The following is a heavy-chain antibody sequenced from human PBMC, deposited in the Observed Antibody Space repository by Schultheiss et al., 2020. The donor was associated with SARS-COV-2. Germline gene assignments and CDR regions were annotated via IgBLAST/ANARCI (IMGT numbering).Heavy chain of an antibody. CDR3: ARGLKTTIFGVVIDHYYYMDV. V-gene: IGHV3-48*01. Sequence: GGSLRLSCAASGFTFSSYSMNWVRQAPGKGLEWVSYISSSSSTIYYADSVKGRFTISRDNAKNSLYLQMNSLRAEDTAVYYCARGLKTTIFGVVIDHYYYMDVWGKGTTVTVSS. CDR1: GFTFSSYS. D-gene: IGHD3-3*01. CDR2: ISSSSSTI. J-gene: IGHJ6*03.